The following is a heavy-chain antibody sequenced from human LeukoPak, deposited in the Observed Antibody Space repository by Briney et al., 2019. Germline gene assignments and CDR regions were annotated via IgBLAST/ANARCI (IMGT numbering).Heavy chain of an antibody. V-gene: IGHV3-53*01. CDR2: IYSGGST. J-gene: IGHJ3*02. CDR1: GFTVSSNY. Sequence: PGGSLRLSCAASGFTVSSNYMSWVRQAPGKGLEWVSVIYSGGSTYYADSVKGRFTISRDNSKNTLYLQMNSPRAEDTAVYYCATISYENAFDIWGQGTMVTVSS. D-gene: IGHD3-3*01. CDR3: ATISYENAFDI.